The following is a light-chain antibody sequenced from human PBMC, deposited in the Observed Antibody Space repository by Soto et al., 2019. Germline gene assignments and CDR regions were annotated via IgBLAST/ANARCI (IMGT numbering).Light chain of an antibody. CDR3: QQSYSTPRP. V-gene: IGKV1-39*01. CDR1: QSISSY. Sequence: DIQMTQSPSSLSASVGDRVTITCRASQSISSYLNWYQQKPGKAPKLLIYAASTLQSGVPSRFSRSGSGTDFTLTISSLQPEDFATYYCQQSYSTPRPFGQGTKVEIK. J-gene: IGKJ1*01. CDR2: AAS.